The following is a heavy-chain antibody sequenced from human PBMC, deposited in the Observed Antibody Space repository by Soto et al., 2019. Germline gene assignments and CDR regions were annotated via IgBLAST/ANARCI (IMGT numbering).Heavy chain of an antibody. CDR1: GFTFSDYY. J-gene: IGHJ6*02. V-gene: IGHV3-11*06. Sequence: KQGGSLRLSCAASGFTFSDYYMSWIRQAPGKGLEWVSYISSSSSYTNYADSVKGRFTISRDNAKNSLYLQMNSLRAEDTAVYYCARDSSGYYYPYYYYGMDVWGQGTTVTVSS. D-gene: IGHD3-22*01. CDR2: ISSSSSYT. CDR3: ARDSSGYYYPYYYYGMDV.